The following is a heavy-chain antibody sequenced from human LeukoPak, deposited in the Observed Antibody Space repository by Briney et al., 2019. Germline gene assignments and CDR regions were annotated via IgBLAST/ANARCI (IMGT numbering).Heavy chain of an antibody. V-gene: IGHV4-39*07. Sequence: SETLSLTCTVSGGSITSSSYYWGWIRQPPGKGLEWIGSIYYSGSTYYNPSLKSRVTISVDTSKNQFSLKLSSVTAADTAVYYCARVGYYYDSSGYYAFDYWGQGTLVTVSS. D-gene: IGHD3-22*01. CDR2: IYYSGST. CDR1: GGSITSSSYY. CDR3: ARVGYYYDSSGYYAFDY. J-gene: IGHJ4*02.